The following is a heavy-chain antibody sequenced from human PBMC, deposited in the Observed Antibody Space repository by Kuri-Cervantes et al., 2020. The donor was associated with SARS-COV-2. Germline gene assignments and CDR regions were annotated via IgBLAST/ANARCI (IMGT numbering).Heavy chain of an antibody. CDR3: AKDGTRRYDHGGYFDY. CDR2: ISGSGGST. D-gene: IGHD4-23*01. CDR1: GFTFSSYA. V-gene: IGHV3-23*01. Sequence: GESLKISCAASGFTFSSYAMSWVRQAPGKGLEWVSAISGSGGSTYYADSVKGRFTISRDNSKNTLYLQMNSLRAEDTAVYYCAKDGTRRYDHGGYFDYWGQGTLVTVSS. J-gene: IGHJ4*02.